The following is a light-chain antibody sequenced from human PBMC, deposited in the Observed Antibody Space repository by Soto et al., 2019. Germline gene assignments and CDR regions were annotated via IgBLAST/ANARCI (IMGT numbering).Light chain of an antibody. J-gene: IGKJ2*01. CDR1: QNVSSSY. CDR3: QQYGRA. Sequence: EIVLTQSPGTLSLPPGERATLSCRASQNVSSSYLAWYQQKPGQAPRLLIYGASSRATGIPDRFSGSGSGTDFTLTISRLEPEDFAVYYCQQYGRAFGQGTKLEIK. V-gene: IGKV3-20*01. CDR2: GAS.